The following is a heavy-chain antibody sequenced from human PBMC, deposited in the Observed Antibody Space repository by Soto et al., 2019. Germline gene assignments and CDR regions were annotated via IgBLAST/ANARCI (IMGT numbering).Heavy chain of an antibody. CDR2: IYYNGNT. J-gene: IGHJ4*02. CDR3: ARDKYGRY. Sequence: QVQLQESGPGLVKPSETLSLTCTVSGGSISDYYWSWIRQPPGKGLEWIGHIYYNGNTNYNPSLKSRVTISVDTYKNQFSLKLSSVTAADTAVYYCARDKYGRYWGQGTLVTVSS. CDR1: GGSISDYY. V-gene: IGHV4-59*01. D-gene: IGHD2-2*01.